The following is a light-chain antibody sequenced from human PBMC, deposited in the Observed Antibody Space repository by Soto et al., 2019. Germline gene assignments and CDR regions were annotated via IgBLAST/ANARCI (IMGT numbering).Light chain of an antibody. J-gene: IGLJ1*01. V-gene: IGLV2-14*01. CDR3: NTFTHINAPD. Sequence: SALTQPASVSRSPGQSFTISSTGTGSDVGGYNSVSWFQQHPIKAPKLIIYEVSHRPSGVSIRFSGSKSGNTASLTISGLQAEYVADYYGNTFTHINAPDLGSWPKVTV. CDR1: GSDVGGYNS. CDR2: EVS.